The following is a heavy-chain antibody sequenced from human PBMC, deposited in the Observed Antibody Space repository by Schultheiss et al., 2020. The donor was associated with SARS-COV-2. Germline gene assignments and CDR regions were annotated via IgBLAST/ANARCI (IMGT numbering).Heavy chain of an antibody. CDR3: ARLDYGDYWVVDY. J-gene: IGHJ4*02. V-gene: IGHV3-74*01. CDR1: GFTFSSYW. Sequence: GGSLRLSCAASGFTFSSYWMSWVRQAPGKGLVWVSRINSDGSSTSYADSVKGRFTISRDNAKNTLYLQMNSLRAEDTAVYYCARLDYGDYWVVDYWGQGTLVTVSS. D-gene: IGHD4-17*01. CDR2: INSDGSST.